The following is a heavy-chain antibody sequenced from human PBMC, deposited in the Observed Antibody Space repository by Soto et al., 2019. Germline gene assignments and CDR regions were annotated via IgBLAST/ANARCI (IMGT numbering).Heavy chain of an antibody. CDR1: GGSISSYY. D-gene: IGHD6-19*01. V-gene: IGHV4-59*08. Sequence: SETLSLTCTVSGGSISSYYWSWIRQPPGKGLEWIGYIYYSGSTNYNPSLKSRVTISVDTSKNQFSLKLSSVTAADTAVYYCARLPIGSGHLDSWGQGTLVTVSS. J-gene: IGHJ4*02. CDR3: ARLPIGSGHLDS. CDR2: IYYSGST.